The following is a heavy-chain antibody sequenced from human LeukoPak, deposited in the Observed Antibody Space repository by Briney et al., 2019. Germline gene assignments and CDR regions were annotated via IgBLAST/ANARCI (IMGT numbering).Heavy chain of an antibody. CDR3: ARDPRGYCYGYAGMDV. Sequence: GGSLRLSCAASGFTFSSYSMNWVRQAPGKGLEWVSSISSSSSYIYYADSVKGRFTISRDNAKNSLYLQMNSLRAEDTAVYYCARDPRGYCYGYAGMDVWGQGTTVTVSS. CDR2: ISSSSSYI. V-gene: IGHV3-21*01. D-gene: IGHD5-18*01. J-gene: IGHJ6*02. CDR1: GFTFSSYS.